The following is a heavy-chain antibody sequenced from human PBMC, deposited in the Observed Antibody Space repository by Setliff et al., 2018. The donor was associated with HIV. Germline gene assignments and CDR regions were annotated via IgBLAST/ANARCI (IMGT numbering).Heavy chain of an antibody. CDR2: ISGSGGST. J-gene: IGHJ4*02. CDR3: AKRAVAGPYFDY. Sequence: GGSLRLSCVASGFTFSSYAMSWVRQAPGKGLEWVSGISGSGGSTYYADSVKGRFTISRDNSKNTLYLQMNSLRAQDTAVYYCAKRAVAGPYFDYWGQGTLVTVSS. V-gene: IGHV3-23*01. D-gene: IGHD6-19*01. CDR1: GFTFSSYA.